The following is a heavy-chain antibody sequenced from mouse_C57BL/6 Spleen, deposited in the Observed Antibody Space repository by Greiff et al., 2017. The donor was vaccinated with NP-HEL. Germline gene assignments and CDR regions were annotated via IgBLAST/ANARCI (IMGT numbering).Heavy chain of an antibody. CDR1: GYTFTSYW. D-gene: IGHD1-1*01. V-gene: IGHV1-64*01. CDR3: ARSVTTVVEGGFAY. J-gene: IGHJ3*01. Sequence: VKLQQPGAELVKPGASVKLSCKASGYTFTSYWMHWVKQRPGQGLEWIGMIHPNSGSTNYNEKFKSKATLTVDKSSSTAYLQLSSLTSEDSAVYYCARSVTTVVEGGFAYWGQGTLVTVSA. CDR2: IHPNSGST.